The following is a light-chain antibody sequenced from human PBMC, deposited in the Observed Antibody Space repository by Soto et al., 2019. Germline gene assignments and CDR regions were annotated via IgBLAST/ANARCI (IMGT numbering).Light chain of an antibody. V-gene: IGKV3-20*01. CDR3: QHYGGAPLT. CDR1: RSVGSS. Sequence: EIMLTQSPATLSLSPGDRATLSCRASRSVGSSLAWYQQKPGQAPRLLIYGASNRATGIPDRFSGSVSGTDFTLAISRLEPEDFAVYYCQHYGGAPLTFGQGTRLEIK. J-gene: IGKJ5*01. CDR2: GAS.